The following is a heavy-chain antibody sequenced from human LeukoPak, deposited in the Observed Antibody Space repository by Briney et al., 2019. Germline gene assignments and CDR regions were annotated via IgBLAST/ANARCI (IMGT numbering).Heavy chain of an antibody. Sequence: GGSLRLSCAASGFTFDDYAMHWVRQAPGKGLEWVSGISWNSGSIGYADSVKGRFTISRDNAKNSLYLQMNSLRAEDTALYYCANDLSYSSGLYYYGMDVWGQGTTVTVSS. V-gene: IGHV3-9*01. CDR2: ISWNSGSI. D-gene: IGHD6-19*01. J-gene: IGHJ6*02. CDR3: ANDLSYSSGLYYYGMDV. CDR1: GFTFDDYA.